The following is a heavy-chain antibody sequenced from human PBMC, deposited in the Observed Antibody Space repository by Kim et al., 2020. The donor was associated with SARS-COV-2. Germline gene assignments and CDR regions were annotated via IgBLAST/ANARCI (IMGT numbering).Heavy chain of an antibody. D-gene: IGHD4-17*01. J-gene: IGHJ4*02. Sequence: ADSVKGRVTSSRDNSKNTVFLEMNSLRGEDTAIYYCAKDRGSDYGDQYDYWGQGTLVTVSS. CDR3: AKDRGSDYGDQYDY. V-gene: IGHV3-23*01.